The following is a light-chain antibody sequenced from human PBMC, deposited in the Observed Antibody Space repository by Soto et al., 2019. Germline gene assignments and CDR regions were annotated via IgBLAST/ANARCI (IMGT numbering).Light chain of an antibody. J-gene: IGLJ2*01. CDR2: DVT. V-gene: IGLV2-14*01. CDR1: SSDVGGDYNY. Sequence: QSVLTQPASVSGSPGQSITISCTGTSSDVGGDYNYVSWYQQHPGKAPKLMIYDVTKRPSGVSNRFSGSKSGNTASLTISGLQTEDEADYLCSSYTSSCIFVVFGGGTKLTVL. CDR3: SSYTSSCIFVV.